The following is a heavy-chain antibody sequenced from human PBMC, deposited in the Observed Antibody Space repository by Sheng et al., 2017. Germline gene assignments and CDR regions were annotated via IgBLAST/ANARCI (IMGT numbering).Heavy chain of an antibody. Sequence: QVQLVESGGGVVQPGRSLRLSCAASGFTFSSYGMHWVRQAPGKGLEWVAVISYDGSNKYYADSVKGRFTISRDNSKNTLYLQMNSLRAEDTAVYYCAKVKGRYSYGEGYFDYWGQGTLVTVSS. CDR2: ISYDGSNK. V-gene: IGHV3-30*18. CDR3: AKVKGRYSYGEGYFDY. D-gene: IGHD5-18*01. CDR1: GFTFSSYG. J-gene: IGHJ4*02.